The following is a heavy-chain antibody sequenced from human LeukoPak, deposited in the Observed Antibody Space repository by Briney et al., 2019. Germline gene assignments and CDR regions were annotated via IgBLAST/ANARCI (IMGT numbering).Heavy chain of an antibody. J-gene: IGHJ4*02. CDR3: AKAFSSAYDYGPTDS. D-gene: IGHD4/OR15-4a*01. CDR2: INSDGSST. V-gene: IGHV3-74*01. Sequence: GGSLRLSCAASGFTFSSYWMHWVRQAPGKGLVWVSRINSDGSSTSYADSVRGRFSISRDNSKNTLYLQMDSPGAEDTAVYYCAKAFSSAYDYGPTDSWGQGTLVTVSS. CDR1: GFTFSSYW.